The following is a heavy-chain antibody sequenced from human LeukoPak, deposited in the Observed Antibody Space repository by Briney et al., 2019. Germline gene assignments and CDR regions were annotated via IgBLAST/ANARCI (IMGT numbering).Heavy chain of an antibody. D-gene: IGHD4-11*01. CDR1: GFTFTSSA. V-gene: IGHV1-58*01. CDR3: AAEGHDYSNYQTLYGMDV. CDR2: IVVGSGNT. Sequence: GTSVKVSCKASGFTFTSSAVQWVRQARGQRLEWIGWIVVGSGNTNCAQKFQERVTITRDMSTSTAYMELSSLRSEDTAVYYCAAEGHDYSNYQTLYGMDVWGQGTTVTVSS. J-gene: IGHJ6*02.